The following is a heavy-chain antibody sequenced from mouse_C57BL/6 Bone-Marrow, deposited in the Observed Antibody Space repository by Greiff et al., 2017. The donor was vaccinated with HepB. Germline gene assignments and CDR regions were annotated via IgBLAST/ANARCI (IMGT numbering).Heavy chain of an antibody. CDR3: ARGPIYYYAREYFDV. D-gene: IGHD1-1*01. CDR1: GYTFTSYW. CDR2: IDPSDSYT. Sequence: QVQLQQPGAELVKPGASVKLSCKASGYTFTSYWMQWVKQRPGQGLEWIGEIDPSDSYTNYNQKFKGKATLTVDTSSSTAYMQLSSLTSEDSAVYYCARGPIYYYAREYFDVWGTGTTVSVSS. V-gene: IGHV1-50*01. J-gene: IGHJ1*03.